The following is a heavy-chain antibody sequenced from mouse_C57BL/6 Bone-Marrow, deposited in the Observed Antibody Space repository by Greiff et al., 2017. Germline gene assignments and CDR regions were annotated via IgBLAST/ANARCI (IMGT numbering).Heavy chain of an antibody. CDR1: GYTFTSYW. Sequence: QVQLQQSGTELVKPGASVKLSCKASGYTFTSYWMHWVKQRPGQGLEWIGNINPSNGGTNYNEKFKSKATLTVDKSSSTAYMQLSSLTSEDSAVYYCARGGRKRDSSGYYFDYWGQGTTLTVSS. CDR2: INPSNGGT. CDR3: ARGGRKRDSSGYYFDY. D-gene: IGHD3-2*02. V-gene: IGHV1-53*01. J-gene: IGHJ2*01.